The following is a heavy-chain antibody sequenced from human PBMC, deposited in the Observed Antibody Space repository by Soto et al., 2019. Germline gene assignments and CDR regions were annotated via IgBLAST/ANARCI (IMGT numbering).Heavy chain of an antibody. D-gene: IGHD2-2*01. Sequence: QVHLVQAGAEVKKPGSSVKVSCRASGGTFNRYSISWVRQAPGQGLEWMGRIIPMFGRTNYAQKFQGRVMITADKSANTAYMEVSGLRSEDTAMYYCATFYEGDCTTTTCYGDFDYWGQGTLVTVSS. CDR2: IIPMFGRT. CDR1: GGTFNRYS. CDR3: ATFYEGDCTTTTCYGDFDY. J-gene: IGHJ4*02. V-gene: IGHV1-69*02.